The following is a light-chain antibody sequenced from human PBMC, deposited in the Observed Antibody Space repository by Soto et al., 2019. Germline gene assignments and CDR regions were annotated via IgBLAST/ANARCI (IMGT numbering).Light chain of an antibody. Sequence: EIVLTQSPATLSLAPGERASLSWRASQSVGSHLAWYQQKPGQAPRPLIYDASNRATGIPARFSGSGSGTDFTLTISSLEPEDVAVYYCQQRSNWPTITFGQGTRLEIK. V-gene: IGKV3-11*01. CDR2: DAS. CDR3: QQRSNWPTIT. J-gene: IGKJ5*01. CDR1: QSVGSH.